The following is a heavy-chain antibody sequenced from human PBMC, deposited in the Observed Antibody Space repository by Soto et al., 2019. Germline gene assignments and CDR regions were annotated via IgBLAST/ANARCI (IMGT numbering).Heavy chain of an antibody. Sequence: SETLSLTCTVSGGSISSYYWSWIRQPPGKGLEWIGYIYYSGSTNYNPSLKSRVTISVDTSKNQFSLKLSSVTAADTAVYYCASSRPPSYGYYYYYGMDVWGQGTTVTVSS. CDR2: IYYSGST. J-gene: IGHJ6*02. D-gene: IGHD5-18*01. CDR3: ASSRPPSYGYYYYYGMDV. CDR1: GGSISSYY. V-gene: IGHV4-59*01.